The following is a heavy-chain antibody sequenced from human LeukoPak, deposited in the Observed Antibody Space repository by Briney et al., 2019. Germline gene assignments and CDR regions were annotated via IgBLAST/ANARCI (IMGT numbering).Heavy chain of an antibody. CDR3: VRADGRSYGLFDS. V-gene: IGHV3-74*01. D-gene: IGHD5-18*01. CDR2: IKTDGSIK. J-gene: IGHJ4*02. Sequence: GGSLRLSCAASGFTFSTYWMHWVRQAPGKGLEWVSRIKTDGSIKSSADAVKGRFTISRDNAKNTLYLQMASLSTEATAVYHCVRADGRSYGLFDSWGRGTMVIVS. CDR1: GFTFSTYW.